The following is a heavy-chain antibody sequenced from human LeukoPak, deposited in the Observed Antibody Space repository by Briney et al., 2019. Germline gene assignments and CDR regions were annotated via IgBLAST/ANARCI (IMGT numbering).Heavy chain of an antibody. V-gene: IGHV4-39*01. CDR3: ARRPESHGAWFDP. Sequence: KPSETLSLTCTVSGGSFSSSSYYWGWIRQPPGKGLEWIGSIYYSGSTYYNPSLKSRVTMSIDTSKNQFSLKLRSVTAADTAVYDCARRPESHGAWFDPWGQGTLVTVSS. D-gene: IGHD1-14*01. CDR2: IYYSGST. CDR1: GGSFSSSSYY. J-gene: IGHJ5*02.